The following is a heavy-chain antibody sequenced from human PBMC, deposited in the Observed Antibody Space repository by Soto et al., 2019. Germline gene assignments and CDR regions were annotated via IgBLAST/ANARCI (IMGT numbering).Heavy chain of an antibody. CDR1: GFSLTTSGVG. Sequence: QITLNESGPPVVRPTETLTLTCRFSGFSLTTSGVGVGWIRQSPGKAPEWLALIYWDDDKRYSASLKSRLTITQDNSKNQVVLTVSDLDPTDTATYYCAHRVLRTVFGLVTTTAIYFDFWGQGTPVAVSS. CDR3: AHRVLRTVFGLVTTTAIYFDF. D-gene: IGHD3-3*01. CDR2: IYWDDDK. V-gene: IGHV2-5*02. J-gene: IGHJ4*02.